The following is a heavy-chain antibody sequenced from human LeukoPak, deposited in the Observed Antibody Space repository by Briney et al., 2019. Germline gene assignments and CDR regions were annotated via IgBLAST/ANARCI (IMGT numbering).Heavy chain of an antibody. V-gene: IGHV1-3*01. CDR2: VSAANNP. D-gene: IGHD5-24*01. Sequence: ASVKVSCTTSGYIFTPHHIHWMRQAPGQGLELLGWVSAANNPEYSQKFQGRVVITRDASATTSYLELNSLRSEDTAVYYCAMSVEMPPIPSFDYWGQGTLVTVSS. CDR1: GYIFTPHH. CDR3: AMSVEMPPIPSFDY. J-gene: IGHJ4*02.